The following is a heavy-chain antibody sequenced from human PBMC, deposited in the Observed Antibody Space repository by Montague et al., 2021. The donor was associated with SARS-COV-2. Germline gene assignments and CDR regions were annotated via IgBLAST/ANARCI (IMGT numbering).Heavy chain of an antibody. V-gene: IGHV4-39*01. CDR2: INNRGNT. CDR3: VRIPLTYNGDRNGYLDY. Sequence: SETLSLTCTVSGGSISSSSYYWGWIRQPPGKGLEWIGSINNRGNTYYNPSLKSRVSISVDTSKNQFSLKLTSVTAADTAVYYCVRIPLTYNGDRNGYLDYWGQGTLVTVSA. D-gene: IGHD3-22*01. CDR1: GGSISSSSYY. J-gene: IGHJ4*02.